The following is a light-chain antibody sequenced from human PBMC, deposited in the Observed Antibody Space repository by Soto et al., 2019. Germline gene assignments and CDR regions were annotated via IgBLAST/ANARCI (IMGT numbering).Light chain of an antibody. Sequence: QTVVTQEPSLTVSPGGTVTLTCASSTGAVTNVYYPNWFQQKPGQAPRPLLYAISNKHSWTPARFSGSLLGGKAALTLSGVQPEDEAEYICLLFCDGLWVFCGGTKLTVL. CDR1: TGAVTNVYY. CDR3: LLFCDGLWV. CDR2: AIS. J-gene: IGLJ3*02. V-gene: IGLV7-43*01.